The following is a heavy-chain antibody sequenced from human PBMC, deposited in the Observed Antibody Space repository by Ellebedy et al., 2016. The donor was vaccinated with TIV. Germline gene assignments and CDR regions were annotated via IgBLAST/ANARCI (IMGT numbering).Heavy chain of an antibody. CDR1: GGSFSGYY. V-gene: IGHV4-34*01. CDR3: ARGLARDY. CDR2: ITHSGST. Sequence: MPSETLSLTCAVYGGSFSGYYWSWIPQPPGKGLEWIGEITHSGSTNYNPSLKSRVTISVDTSKNQFALNRSSVTAADTAVYYCARGLARDYWGQGTLVTVSS. J-gene: IGHJ4*02.